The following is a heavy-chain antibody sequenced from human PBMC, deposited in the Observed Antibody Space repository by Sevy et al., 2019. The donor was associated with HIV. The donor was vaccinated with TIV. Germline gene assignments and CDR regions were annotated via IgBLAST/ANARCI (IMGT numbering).Heavy chain of an antibody. D-gene: IGHD3-22*01. CDR1: GFIFTTYE. V-gene: IGHV3-48*03. J-gene: IGHJ4*02. CDR3: ARARDYYDSSGPYYFDY. Sequence: GGSLRLSCTASGFIFTTYEMNWVRQAPGKGLEWVSYITSSGSTIYYADSVKGRFTISRDNVKNSLYLQMSNLRAEDTAVYYCARARDYYDSSGPYYFDYWGQGTLVTVSS. CDR2: ITSSGSTI.